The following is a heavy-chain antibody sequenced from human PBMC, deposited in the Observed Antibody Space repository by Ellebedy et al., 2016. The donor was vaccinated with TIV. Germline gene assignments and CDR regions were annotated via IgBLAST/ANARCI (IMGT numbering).Heavy chain of an antibody. Sequence: ESLKISCAASGFNFSDSHMSWIRQPPGKGLDWIGEINHSASTNYNPSLKSRVTISVDPSKNQFSLKLSSVTAADTAVYSCARVNYYDSSGYYYFSSWFDPWGQGTLVTVSS. V-gene: IGHV4-34*01. CDR3: ARVNYYDSSGYYYFSSWFDP. CDR1: GFNFSDSH. CDR2: INHSAST. J-gene: IGHJ5*02. D-gene: IGHD3-22*01.